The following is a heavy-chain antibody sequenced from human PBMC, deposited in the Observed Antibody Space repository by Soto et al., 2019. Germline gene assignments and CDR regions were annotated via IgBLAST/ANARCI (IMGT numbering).Heavy chain of an antibody. CDR2: INPSGGST. Sequence: QVQLVQSGAEVKKPGASVKVSCKASGYTFTSYYMHWVRQAPGQGLERMGIINPSGGSTSHAQESQGRVTMTRDTSTSTVYMELSSLRSEDTAVYYCAREGGSYSLDYWGQGTLVTVSS. J-gene: IGHJ4*02. V-gene: IGHV1-46*01. CDR1: GYTFTSYY. D-gene: IGHD1-26*01. CDR3: AREGGSYSLDY.